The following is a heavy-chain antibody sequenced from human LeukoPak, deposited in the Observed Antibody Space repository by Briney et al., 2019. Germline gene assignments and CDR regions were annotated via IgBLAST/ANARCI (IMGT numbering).Heavy chain of an antibody. CDR1: GGSFSGYY. CDR3: ARGPLWLGPPRSYFDY. D-gene: IGHD5-24*01. J-gene: IGHJ4*02. V-gene: IGHV4-34*01. Sequence: PETLSLTCAVYGGSFSGYYWSWIRQPPGKGLEWIGEINHSGSTNYNPSLKSRVTISVDTSKNQFSLKLSSVTAADTAVYYCARGPLWLGPPRSYFDYWGQGTLVTLST. CDR2: INHSGST.